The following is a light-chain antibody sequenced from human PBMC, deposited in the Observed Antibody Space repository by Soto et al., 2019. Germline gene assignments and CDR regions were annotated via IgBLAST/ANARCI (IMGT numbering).Light chain of an antibody. CDR3: KSYDSSLSGSRV. Sequence: QSVLTQPPSVSRAPGQRVTISCTVSSSNIGAGYDVHWYQQLPGTAPKLLIYGNSNRPSGVPDRFSGSKSGTSASLAITGLQAEDEADYYCKSYDSSLSGSRVFGGGTKLTVL. CDR2: GNS. V-gene: IGLV1-40*01. J-gene: IGLJ2*01. CDR1: SSNIGAGYD.